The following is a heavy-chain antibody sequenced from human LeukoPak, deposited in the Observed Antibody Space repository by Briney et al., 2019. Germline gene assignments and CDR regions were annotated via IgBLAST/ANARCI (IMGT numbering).Heavy chain of an antibody. CDR2: IRYDGSNK. CDR1: GFTFSSYG. J-gene: IGHJ6*03. CDR3: AKNYGSGSYQPYYYYYMDV. D-gene: IGHD3-10*01. V-gene: IGHV3-30*02. Sequence: GGSLRLSCAASGFTFSSYGMHWVRQAPGKGLEWVAFIRYDGSNKYYADSVKGRFTISRDNSKNTLYLQMNSLRAEDTAVYYCAKNYGSGSYQPYYYYYMDVWGKGTTVTISS.